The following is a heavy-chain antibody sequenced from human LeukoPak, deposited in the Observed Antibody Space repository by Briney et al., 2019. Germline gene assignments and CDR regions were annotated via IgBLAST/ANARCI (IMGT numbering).Heavy chain of an antibody. J-gene: IGHJ6*02. V-gene: IGHV3-23*01. CDR2: ISGSGGST. CDR3: AKGYYYYYGMDV. CDR1: GFTFSSYA. Sequence: PGRSLRLSCAASGFTFSSYAMSWVRQAPGKGLEWVSAISGSGGSTYYADSVKGRFTISRDNSKNTLYLQMNSLRAEDTAVYYCAKGYYYYYGMDVWGQGTTVTVSS.